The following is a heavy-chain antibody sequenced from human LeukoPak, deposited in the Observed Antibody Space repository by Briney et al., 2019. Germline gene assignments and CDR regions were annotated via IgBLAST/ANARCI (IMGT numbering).Heavy chain of an antibody. V-gene: IGHV4-30-2*01. CDR3: ARGGVGAKVVGFDP. CDR2: IYHSGST. Sequence: SETLSLTCTVSGGSISSGGYYWSWIRQPPGKGLEWIGYIYHSGSTYYNPSLKSRVTISVDTSKNQFSLKLSSVTAADTAVYYCARGGVGAKVVGFDPWGQGTLVTVSS. CDR1: GGSISSGGYY. J-gene: IGHJ5*02. D-gene: IGHD1-26*01.